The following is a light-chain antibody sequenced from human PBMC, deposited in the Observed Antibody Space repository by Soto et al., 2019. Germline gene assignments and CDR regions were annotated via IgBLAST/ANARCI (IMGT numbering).Light chain of an antibody. CDR2: GAS. Sequence: EIQITQSPSPVSASVGDRFTITCRGSQGIRTWLAWYQQKAGQAPNLMIYGASNLQSGVPSRFRGSGAGPNFTLTISSLKPEDVETCDCQQANSFPITFGQGTRLEIK. CDR3: QQANSFPIT. J-gene: IGKJ5*01. CDR1: QGIRTW. V-gene: IGKV1-12*01.